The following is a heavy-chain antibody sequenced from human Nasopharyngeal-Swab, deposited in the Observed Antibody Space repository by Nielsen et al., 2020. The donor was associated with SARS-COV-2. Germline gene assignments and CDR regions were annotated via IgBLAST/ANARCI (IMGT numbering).Heavy chain of an antibody. CDR1: GYTFTSYY. V-gene: IGHV1-46*01. D-gene: IGHD6-19*01. CDR3: ARDPRGYIAVAGTGDGAFDI. J-gene: IGHJ3*02. CDR2: INPSGGST. Sequence: ASVKVSCKASGYTFTSYYMHWVRQAPGQGLEWMGIINPSGGSTSYAQKFQGRVTMTRDTSTSTVYMELSSLRSEDTAVYYCARDPRGYIAVAGTGDGAFDIWGQGTMVTVSS.